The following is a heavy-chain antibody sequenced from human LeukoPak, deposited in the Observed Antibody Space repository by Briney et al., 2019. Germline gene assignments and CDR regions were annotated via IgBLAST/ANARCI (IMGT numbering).Heavy chain of an antibody. Sequence: GGSLRLSCAASGFTFSSYWMHWVRQAPGKGLVWVSRINSDGSSTSHADSVKGRFTISRDNAKNTLYLQMNSLRAEDTAVYYCARGGYSSPIRDDAFDIWGQGTMVTVSS. D-gene: IGHD6-13*01. CDR1: GFTFSSYW. V-gene: IGHV3-74*01. CDR3: ARGGYSSPIRDDAFDI. J-gene: IGHJ3*02. CDR2: INSDGSST.